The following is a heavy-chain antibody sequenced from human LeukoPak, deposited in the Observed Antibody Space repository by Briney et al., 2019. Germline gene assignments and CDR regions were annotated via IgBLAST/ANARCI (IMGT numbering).Heavy chain of an antibody. J-gene: IGHJ4*02. Sequence: GGSLRLSCAASGFTFSSYAMHWVRQAPGKGLEYVSAISSNGGSTYYADSVKGRFTISRGNSKNTLYLQMGSLRAEDMAVYYCARDHSPRAYYYDSSGYYAFDYWGQGTLVTVSS. CDR3: ARDHSPRAYYYDSSGYYAFDY. D-gene: IGHD3-22*01. CDR2: ISSNGGST. CDR1: GFTFSSYA. V-gene: IGHV3-64*02.